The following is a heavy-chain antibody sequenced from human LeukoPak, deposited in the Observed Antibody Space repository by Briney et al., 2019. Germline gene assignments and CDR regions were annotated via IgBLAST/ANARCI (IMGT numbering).Heavy chain of an antibody. V-gene: IGHV4-4*07. CDR1: GGSINSYY. D-gene: IGHD2-15*01. CDR3: ASFYCSGGSCYQYYSYYYMDV. J-gene: IGHJ6*03. Sequence: SETLSLTCTVSGGSINSYYWSWIRQSAGKGLEWIGRIYTSGPTNYKPSLKSRVTMSVDTSKNQFSLKLNSVTAADTAVYYCASFYCSGGSCYQYYSYYYMDVWGKGTTVTISS. CDR2: IYTSGPT.